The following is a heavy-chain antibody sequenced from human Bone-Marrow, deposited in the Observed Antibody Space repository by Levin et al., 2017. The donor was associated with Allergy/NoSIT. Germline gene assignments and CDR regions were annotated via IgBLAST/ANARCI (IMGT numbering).Heavy chain of an antibody. V-gene: IGHV1-3*01. CDR2: ISAGNGNT. Sequence: ASVKVSCKASGYTFTSYVIHWVRQAPGQRLEWMGWISAGNGNTKYSQRFQGRVTITRDKSASTAYMELSSLKSEDTAVYYCVKRDYGDYYMDVWGKGTTVTVSS. J-gene: IGHJ6*03. D-gene: IGHD3-16*01. CDR1: GYTFTSYV. CDR3: VKRDYGDYYMDV.